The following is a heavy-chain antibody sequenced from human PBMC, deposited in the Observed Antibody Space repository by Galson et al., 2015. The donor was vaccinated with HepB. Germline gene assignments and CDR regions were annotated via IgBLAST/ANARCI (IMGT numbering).Heavy chain of an antibody. CDR1: GFTFSSYS. CDR3: ARRVTHPYYYYYYYMDV. J-gene: IGHJ6*03. CDR2: ISSSSSTI. D-gene: IGHD2-21*02. V-gene: IGHV3-48*01. Sequence: SLRLSCAASGFTFSSYSMNWVRQAPGKGLEWVSYISSSSSTIYYADSVKGRFTISRDNAKNSLYLQMNSLRAVDTAVYYCARRVTHPYYYYYYYMDVWGKGTTVTVSS.